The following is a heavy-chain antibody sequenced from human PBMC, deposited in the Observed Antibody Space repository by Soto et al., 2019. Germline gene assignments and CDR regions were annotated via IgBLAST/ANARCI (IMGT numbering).Heavy chain of an antibody. Sequence: SETLSLTCTVSGGSISSSSYYWGWIRQPPGKGLEWIGSIYYSGSTYYNPSLKSRVTISVDTSKNQFSLKLSSVTAADTAVYYCARSNKRYYDILTGYFPYYYYGMDVWGQGTTVTVSS. D-gene: IGHD3-9*01. CDR2: IYYSGST. V-gene: IGHV4-39*01. CDR1: GGSISSSSYY. J-gene: IGHJ6*02. CDR3: ARSNKRYYDILTGYFPYYYYGMDV.